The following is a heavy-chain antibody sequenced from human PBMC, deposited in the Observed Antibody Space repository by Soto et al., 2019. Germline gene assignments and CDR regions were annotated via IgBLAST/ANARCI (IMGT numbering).Heavy chain of an antibody. V-gene: IGHV1-2*04. CDR1: GYTFTGYY. D-gene: IGHD3-22*01. CDR3: ARELLDYYDSSGYPPTYYYGMDV. J-gene: IGHJ6*02. Sequence: ASVKVSCKASGYTFTGYYMHWVRQAPGQGLEWMGWINPNSGGTNYAQKFQGWVNMTRDTSISTAYMELSRLRSDDTAVYYCARELLDYYDSSGYPPTYYYGMDVWGQGTTVTVSS. CDR2: INPNSGGT.